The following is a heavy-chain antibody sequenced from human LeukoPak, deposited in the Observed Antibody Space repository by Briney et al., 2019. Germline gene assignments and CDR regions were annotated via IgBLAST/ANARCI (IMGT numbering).Heavy chain of an antibody. D-gene: IGHD3-3*02. CDR3: VRHFPETRRDEQPFDY. CDR2: INHSGST. J-gene: IGHJ4*02. V-gene: IGHV4-34*01. Sequence: SETLSLTCAVYGGSFSGYYWSWIRQPPGKGLEWIGEINHSGSTNYNPSLKSRVTISVDTSKNHFSLRLSSVTAADTAIYYCVRHFPETRRDEQPFDYWGQGTLVTVSS. CDR1: GGSFSGYY.